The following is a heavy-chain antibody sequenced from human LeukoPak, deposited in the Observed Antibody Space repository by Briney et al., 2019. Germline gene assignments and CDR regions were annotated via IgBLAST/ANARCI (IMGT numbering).Heavy chain of an antibody. CDR1: GGSFSGYY. J-gene: IGHJ6*02. CDR2: INHSGST. CDR3: ARVAYCSGGSCYSYYYYGMDV. D-gene: IGHD2-15*01. V-gene: IGHV4-34*01. Sequence: SETLSLTCAVYGGSFSGYYWSWIRQPPGKGLEWIGEINHSGSTNYNPSLKSRVTISVDTSKNQFSLKLSSVTAADTAVYYCARVAYCSGGSCYSYYYYGMDVWGQGTTVTVSS.